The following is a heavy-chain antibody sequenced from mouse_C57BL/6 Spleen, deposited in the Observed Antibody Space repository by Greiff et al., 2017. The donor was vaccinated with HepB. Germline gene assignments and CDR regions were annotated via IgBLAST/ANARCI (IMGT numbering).Heavy chain of an antibody. V-gene: IGHV1-19*01. CDR3: ARSGDCYYGFDY. Sequence: EVQLQQSGPVLVKPGASVKMSCKASGYTFTDYYMNWVKQSHGKSLEWIGVINPYNGGTSYNQKFKGKATLTVDKSSSTAYMELNSLTSEDFAVYYCARSGDCYYGFDYWGQSTTLTVSS. J-gene: IGHJ2*01. CDR2: INPYNGGT. CDR1: GYTFTDYY. D-gene: IGHD1-1*01.